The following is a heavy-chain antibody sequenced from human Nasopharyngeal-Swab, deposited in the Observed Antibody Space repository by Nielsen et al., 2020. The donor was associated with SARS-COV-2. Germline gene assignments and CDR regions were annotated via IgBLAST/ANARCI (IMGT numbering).Heavy chain of an antibody. J-gene: IGHJ6*02. CDR1: GGSISHYY. Sequence: SETLSLTCSVSGGSISHYYWSWIRQPAGKGLEWIGRIYSSGRTHYTSSLKSRITTSVDTSKNQFSLKLDSVTAADTAVYYCARDLRTGYRYGDYFYYFGMDVWGQGTTVTVSS. V-gene: IGHV4-4*07. CDR2: IYSSGRT. CDR3: ARDLRTGYRYGDYFYYFGMDV. D-gene: IGHD5-18*01.